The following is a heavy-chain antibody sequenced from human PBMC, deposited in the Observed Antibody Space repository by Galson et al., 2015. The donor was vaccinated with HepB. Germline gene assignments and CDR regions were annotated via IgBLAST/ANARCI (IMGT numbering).Heavy chain of an antibody. V-gene: IGHV3-33*01. CDR1: GSTFSSYG. Sequence: SLRLSCAASGSTFSSYGMHWVRQAPGKGLEWVAVIWYDGSNKYYADSVKGRFTISRDNSKNTLYLQMNSLRAEDTAVYYCARPLWELNGMDVWGQGTTVTVSS. CDR2: IWYDGSNK. CDR3: ARPLWELNGMDV. D-gene: IGHD1-26*01. J-gene: IGHJ6*02.